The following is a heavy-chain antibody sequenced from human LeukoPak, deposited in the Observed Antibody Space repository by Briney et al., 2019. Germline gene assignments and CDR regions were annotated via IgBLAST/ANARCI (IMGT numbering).Heavy chain of an antibody. CDR2: IYYSGST. V-gene: IGHV4-59*01. J-gene: IGHJ4*02. Sequence: SETLSLTCTVSGGSISSYYWSWIRQPPGMGLEWIGYIYYSGSTNYNPSLKSRVTISVDTSKNQFSLKLSSVTAADTAVYYCAGASYDSSGVHWGQGTLVTVSS. CDR3: AGASYDSSGVH. CDR1: GGSISSYY. D-gene: IGHD3-22*01.